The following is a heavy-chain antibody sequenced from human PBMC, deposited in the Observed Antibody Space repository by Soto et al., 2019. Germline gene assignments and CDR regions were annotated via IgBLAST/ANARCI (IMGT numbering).Heavy chain of an antibody. J-gene: IGHJ5*02. CDR1: GGTFSSYT. CDR3: AREDIVVVPTWFDP. CDR2: VIPILGIA. Sequence: SVKVSCKASGGTFSSYTISWVRQAPGQGLEWMGRVIPILGIANYAQKFQGRVTITADKSTSTAYMELSSLRSEDTAVYYCAREDIVVVPTWFDPWGQGTLVTVSS. V-gene: IGHV1-69*04. D-gene: IGHD2-2*01.